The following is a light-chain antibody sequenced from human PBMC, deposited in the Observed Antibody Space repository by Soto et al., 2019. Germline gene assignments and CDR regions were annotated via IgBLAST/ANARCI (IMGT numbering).Light chain of an antibody. J-gene: IGLJ1*01. CDR3: SSYTSSSSYV. CDR2: DVT. Sequence: QSVLTHPASVSGSPGQSITISCTGTSSDVGGYKYVSWYQQHPDKAPKLIIYDVTNRPSGISNRFSGSKSGNTASLTISGLQAEDEADYYCSSYTSSSSYVFGTGTKVTVL. CDR1: SSDVGGYKY. V-gene: IGLV2-14*01.